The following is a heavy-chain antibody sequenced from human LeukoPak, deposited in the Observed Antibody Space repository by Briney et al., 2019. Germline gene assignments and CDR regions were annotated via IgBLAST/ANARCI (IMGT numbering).Heavy chain of an antibody. J-gene: IGHJ3*02. V-gene: IGHV3-21*01. D-gene: IGHD2-15*01. CDR3: ARDSGADCSGGSCDDAFDI. CDR2: ISSSSSYI. Sequence: GGSLRLSCAASGFTFSSYSMNWVRQAPGKGLEWVSSISSSSSYIYYADSVKGRFTISRDNAKNSLYLQMNSLRAEDTAVYYCARDSGADCSGGSCDDAFDIWGQGTMVTVSS. CDR1: GFTFSSYS.